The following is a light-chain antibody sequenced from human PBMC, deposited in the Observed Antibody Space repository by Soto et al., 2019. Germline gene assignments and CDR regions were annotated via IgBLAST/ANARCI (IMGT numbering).Light chain of an antibody. V-gene: IGLV1-40*01. CDR2: GNN. J-gene: IGLJ2*01. CDR1: NSNIGAGYD. CDR3: PSYDYNLSGLWVV. Sequence: QPVLTQPPSVSGAPGQRVTISCTGSNSNIGAGYDVHGFQQLPGTAPRLLIYGNNNRPSGVPDRFSGSKSGTSASLGITGLQAEDEADYYCPSYDYNLSGLWVVFCGGPTLTVL.